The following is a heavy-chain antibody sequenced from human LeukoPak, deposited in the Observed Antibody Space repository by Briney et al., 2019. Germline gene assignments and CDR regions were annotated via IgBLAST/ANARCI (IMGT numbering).Heavy chain of an antibody. Sequence: GGSLRLSCAASGFTFSNAWMSWVREAPGKGLEGVVRIKSKTDGGTTDYAAPVKGRFTSSRDDSKNTLYLQMNSLKTEDTAVYYCTTEGLVATSFYYWGPGTLVTVSS. CDR3: TTEGLVATSFYY. V-gene: IGHV3-15*01. CDR1: GFTFSNAW. J-gene: IGHJ4*02. CDR2: IKSKTDGGTT. D-gene: IGHD5-12*01.